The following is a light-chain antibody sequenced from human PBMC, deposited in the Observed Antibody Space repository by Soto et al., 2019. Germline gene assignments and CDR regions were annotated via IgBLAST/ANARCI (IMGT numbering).Light chain of an antibody. J-gene: IGKJ2*01. Sequence: EIVLTQSPGTLSLSPGERATLSCRASQTVTGSYLAWYQQKPGQAPRLLIYGASNRATGIPDRFSGSGSGTDCTLTISRLEPEDFAVYYCQQCGPSLKYTFGQGTKLEIK. CDR1: QTVTGSY. CDR2: GAS. CDR3: QQCGPSLKYT. V-gene: IGKV3-20*01.